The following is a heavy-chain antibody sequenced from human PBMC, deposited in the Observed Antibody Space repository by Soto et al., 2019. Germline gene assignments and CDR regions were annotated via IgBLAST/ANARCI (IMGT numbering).Heavy chain of an antibody. CDR1: GGTFSSYA. CDR2: IIPIFGTA. D-gene: IGHD3-9*01. J-gene: IGHJ6*02. CDR3: ARDKSYDILTGESYYDGMDV. V-gene: IGHV1-69*12. Sequence: QVQLVQSGAEVKKPGSSVKVSCKASGGTFSSYAISWVRQAPGQGLEWMGGIIPIFGTANYAQKFQGRVTITADESTSTADMELSSLRAEDTAVYYCARDKSYDILTGESYYDGMDVWGQGTTVTVSS.